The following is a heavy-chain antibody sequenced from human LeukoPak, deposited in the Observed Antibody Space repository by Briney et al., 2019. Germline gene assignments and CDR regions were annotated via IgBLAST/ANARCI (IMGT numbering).Heavy chain of an antibody. Sequence: GRSLRLSCAACGFNFRSYAMHWVRQAPGKGLEGVAVISYDGSNKYYADYGKGRFTISRDNSKNTLYLQMNSLRAEDTAVYYCARVGTYGGNSHYFDYWGQGTMVTVSS. J-gene: IGHJ4*02. CDR2: ISYDGSNK. D-gene: IGHD4-23*01. CDR3: ARVGTYGGNSHYFDY. CDR1: GFNFRSYA. V-gene: IGHV3-30-3*01.